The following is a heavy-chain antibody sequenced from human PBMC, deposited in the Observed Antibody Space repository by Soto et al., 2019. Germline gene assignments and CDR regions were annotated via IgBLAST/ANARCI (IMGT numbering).Heavy chain of an antibody. D-gene: IGHD3-10*01. V-gene: IGHV3-30*03. Sequence: QVQLVESGGGVVQPGRSLRLSCAASGFPFTTYGMHWVREGPGKGLEWVAVISYDGSNKYYADSVKGRFTISRDNSKNPLYLQMNSLRPEDTALYYCVGGQYYSDYRGQGTLVTVSS. CDR2: ISYDGSNK. CDR1: GFPFTTYG. CDR3: VGGQYYSDY. J-gene: IGHJ4*02.